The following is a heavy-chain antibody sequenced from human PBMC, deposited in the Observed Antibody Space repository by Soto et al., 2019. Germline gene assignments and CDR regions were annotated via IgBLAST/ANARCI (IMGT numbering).Heavy chain of an antibody. J-gene: IGHJ6*02. V-gene: IGHV4-39*01. Sequence: AETLSFTCTVSGGSISSSSYYWGWIRQPPGMGLEWVGSIYDSGSTYYNPSLKSRVTISVDTSKNQFSMKLSSVTAADTAVYYCASLTYYDFWSGYSAYYGMDVWGQGTTVTVSS. CDR1: GGSISSSSYY. D-gene: IGHD3-3*01. CDR2: IYDSGST. CDR3: ASLTYYDFWSGYSAYYGMDV.